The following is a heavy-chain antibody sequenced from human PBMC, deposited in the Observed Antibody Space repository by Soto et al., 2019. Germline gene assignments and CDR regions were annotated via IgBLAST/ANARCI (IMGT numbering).Heavy chain of an antibody. J-gene: IGHJ4*02. CDR2: INQDGSET. CDR3: ARGDKYSGDY. Sequence: EVQLVESGGGLVQPGGSLRLSCAASGFTFGGYWMSWVRQAPGKGLEWVANINQDGSETYYVDSVKGRFTISRDNAKNSLYLQMNSVRAEDTAVYYCARGDKYSGDYWGQGTLVTVSS. V-gene: IGHV3-7*05. CDR1: GFTFGGYW. D-gene: IGHD5-18*01.